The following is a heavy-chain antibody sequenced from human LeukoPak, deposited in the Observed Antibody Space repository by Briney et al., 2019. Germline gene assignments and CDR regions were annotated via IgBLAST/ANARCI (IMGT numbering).Heavy chain of an antibody. J-gene: IGHJ4*02. V-gene: IGHV3-21*01. CDR1: GFTFSSYS. Sequence: PGGSLRLSCAASGFTFSSYSMNWVRQAPGKGLEWVSSISSSSSYIYYADSVKDRFTISRDNAKNSLYLQMNSLRAKDTAVYYCARDSTDFDCWGQGTLVTVSS. CDR3: ARDSTDFDC. CDR2: ISSSSSYI.